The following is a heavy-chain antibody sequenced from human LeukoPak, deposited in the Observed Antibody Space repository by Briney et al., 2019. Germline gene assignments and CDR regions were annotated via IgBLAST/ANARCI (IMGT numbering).Heavy chain of an antibody. D-gene: IGHD3-10*01. CDR2: INHSGST. CDR1: GGPFSGYY. Sequence: PSETLSLTCAVYGGPFSGYYWSWIRQPPGKGLEWIGEINHSGSTNYNPSLKSRVTMSVDTSKNQFSLKVTSVTAADTAVYYCARGPPGGRFDPWGQGTLVTVSS. J-gene: IGHJ5*02. V-gene: IGHV4-34*01. CDR3: ARGPPGGRFDP.